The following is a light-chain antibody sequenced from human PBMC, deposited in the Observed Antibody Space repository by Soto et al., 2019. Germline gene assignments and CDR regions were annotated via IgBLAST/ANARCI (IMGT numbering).Light chain of an antibody. CDR1: QGINNY. V-gene: IGKV1-27*01. CDR2: AAS. J-gene: IGKJ1*01. CDR3: QKYDSAPRT. Sequence: DIQMTQSPSSLSASVGDSVTITCRASQGINNYLAWFQQKPGKVPVLLIYAASTLKPGVPSRFSGSGAGTDFTLNISSLQPEDFATYYCQKYDSAPRTFGQGTKVEIK.